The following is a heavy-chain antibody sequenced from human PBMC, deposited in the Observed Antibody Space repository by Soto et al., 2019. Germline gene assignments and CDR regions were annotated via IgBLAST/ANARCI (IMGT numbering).Heavy chain of an antibody. CDR1: GGSIRSYY. Sequence: SETLSLTCTVSGGSIRSYYWSWIRQPPGKGLEWIGYIYYSGSTNYNPSLKSRVTISVDTSKNQFSLKLSSVTAADTAVYYCARIYSGYDLSCFDPWGQGTLVTVSS. V-gene: IGHV4-59*01. D-gene: IGHD5-12*01. CDR2: IYYSGST. CDR3: ARIYSGYDLSCFDP. J-gene: IGHJ5*02.